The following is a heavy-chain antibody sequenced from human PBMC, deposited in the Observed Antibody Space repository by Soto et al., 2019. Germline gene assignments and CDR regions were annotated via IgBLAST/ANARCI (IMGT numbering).Heavy chain of an antibody. J-gene: IGHJ4*02. V-gene: IGHV3-21*04. D-gene: IGHD2-2*01. CDR3: AREDSIIIPAVSDF. CDR1: GFPFNNYG. Sequence: GGSLRLSCVVYGFPFNNYGINWVRQAPGKGLEWVSTVSKSDYTYYSDLVKGRFTISRDNAKNTVSLQMNTLRAEDTAVYFCAREDSIIIPAVSDFWGQGTLVTVSS. CDR2: VSKSDYT.